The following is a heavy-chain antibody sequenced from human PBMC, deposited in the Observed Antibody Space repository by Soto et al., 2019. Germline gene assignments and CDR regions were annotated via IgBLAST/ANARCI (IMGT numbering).Heavy chain of an antibody. D-gene: IGHD3-10*01. CDR2: IYNSRST. Sequence: QVQLQESGPGLLRPSETLSLTCAVSRGSVSSDPFYWSWIRQPPGKGLEWIGYIYNSRSTNYNTSLKSRVTMSLDTPTNQFFLKLTSVTAADTAVYYCARAKRAGNWFDSWGQGTLVTVSS. CDR1: RGSVSSDPFY. J-gene: IGHJ5*01. V-gene: IGHV4-61*01. CDR3: ARAKRAGNWFDS.